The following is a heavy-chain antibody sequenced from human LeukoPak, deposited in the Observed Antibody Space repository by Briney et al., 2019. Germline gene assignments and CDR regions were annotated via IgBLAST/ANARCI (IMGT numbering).Heavy chain of an antibody. Sequence: ASVKVSCKASGYTSTSYAMNWVRQAPGQGLEWMGWINTNTGNPTYAQGFTGRFVFSLDTSVSTAYLQISSLKAEDTAVYYCARDYYDSSGYYGYYYYGMDVWGQGTTVTVSS. J-gene: IGHJ6*02. D-gene: IGHD3-22*01. CDR2: INTNTGNP. CDR1: GYTSTSYA. CDR3: ARDYYDSSGYYGYYYYGMDV. V-gene: IGHV7-4-1*02.